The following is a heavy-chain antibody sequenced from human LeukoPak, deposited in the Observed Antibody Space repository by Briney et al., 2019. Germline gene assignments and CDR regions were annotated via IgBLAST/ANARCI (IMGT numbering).Heavy chain of an antibody. Sequence: GGSLRLSCAASGFTSSSYAMSWVRQAPGKGLEWVSYISSSSSTIYYADSVKGRFTISRDNAKNSLYLQMNSLRAEDTAVYYCARVPLGYCSSTSCYEGPRGYWYFDLWGRGTLVTVSS. J-gene: IGHJ2*01. CDR2: ISSSSSTI. CDR1: GFTSSSYA. V-gene: IGHV3-48*01. CDR3: ARVPLGYCSSTSCYEGPRGYWYFDL. D-gene: IGHD2-2*01.